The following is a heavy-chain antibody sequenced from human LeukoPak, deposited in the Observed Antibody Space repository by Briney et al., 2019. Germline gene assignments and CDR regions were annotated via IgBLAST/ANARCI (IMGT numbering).Heavy chain of an antibody. Sequence: TSETLSLTCTVSGYSISSGHYWGWIRQPPGKGLEWIGSIYHSGSTYYNPSLKSRVTISVDTSKNQFSLKLSSVTAADTAVYYCARSRAGSYDYWGQGTLVTVSS. V-gene: IGHV4-38-2*02. D-gene: IGHD1-26*01. J-gene: IGHJ4*02. CDR1: GYSISSGHY. CDR2: IYHSGST. CDR3: ARSRAGSYDY.